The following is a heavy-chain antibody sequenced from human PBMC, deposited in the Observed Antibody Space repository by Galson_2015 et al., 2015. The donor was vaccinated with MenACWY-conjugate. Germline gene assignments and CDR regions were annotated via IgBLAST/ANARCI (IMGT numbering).Heavy chain of an antibody. CDR3: ARGYFSAVACYSEDYLDY. J-gene: IGHJ4*02. Sequence: SVQVSCKASGYTFNKYAIHWVRQAPGQGLEWMGWINAGNGDTVVSQKVQGRVTITRDTSASTVYIDLNSLKSEDTAVYYCARGYFSAVACYSEDYLDYWGQGTLVAVSS. D-gene: IGHD2-15*01. V-gene: IGHV1-3*01. CDR2: INAGNGDT. CDR1: GYTFNKYA.